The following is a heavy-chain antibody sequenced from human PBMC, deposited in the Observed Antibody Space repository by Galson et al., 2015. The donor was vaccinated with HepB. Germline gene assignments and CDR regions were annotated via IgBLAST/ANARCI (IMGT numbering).Heavy chain of an antibody. CDR1: GYTFTSYD. Sequence: SVKVSCKASGYTFTSYDINWVRQATGQGLEWMGWMNPNSGNTGYAQKFQGRVTMTRNTSISTAYMELSSLRSEDTAVYYCARAWYSSGWPDYWGQGTLVTVSS. V-gene: IGHV1-8*01. J-gene: IGHJ4*02. CDR3: ARAWYSSGWPDY. D-gene: IGHD6-19*01. CDR2: MNPNSGNT.